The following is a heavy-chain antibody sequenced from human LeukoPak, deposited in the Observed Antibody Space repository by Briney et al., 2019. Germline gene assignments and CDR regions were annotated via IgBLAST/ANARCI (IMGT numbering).Heavy chain of an antibody. CDR3: ARDFSFDY. J-gene: IGHJ4*02. Sequence: GGSLRLSCAASGFTFSSYSMNWVRQAPGKGLEWVSVIYSGGSTYYADSVKGRFTISRDNSKNTLYLQMNSLRAEDTAVYYCARDFSFDYWGQGTLVTVSS. V-gene: IGHV3-66*01. CDR2: IYSGGST. CDR1: GFTFSSYS. D-gene: IGHD2/OR15-2a*01.